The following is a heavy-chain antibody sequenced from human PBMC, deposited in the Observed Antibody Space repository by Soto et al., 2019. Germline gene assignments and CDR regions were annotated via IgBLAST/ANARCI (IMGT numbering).Heavy chain of an antibody. J-gene: IGHJ4*02. CDR1: GFTFSSYA. CDR3: AKERWAAAGTPTLDY. CDR2: ISGGTSST. V-gene: IGHV3-23*01. Sequence: EVQLLESGGGLVQPGGSLRLSCAASGFTFSSYAMSWVRQAPGKGLEWVSAISGGTSSTYYADSVNGRFTISRDNSKKTLYLQMNSLIAEDTAVYYCAKERWAAAGTPTLDYWGQGILFSVSS. D-gene: IGHD6-13*01.